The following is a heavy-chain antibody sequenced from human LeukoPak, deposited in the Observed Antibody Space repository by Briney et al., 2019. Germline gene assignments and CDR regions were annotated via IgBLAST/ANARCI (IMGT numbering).Heavy chain of an antibody. J-gene: IGHJ4*02. CDR3: AKRLYCSTTTCYGFDY. CDR2: ISSTGGGT. CDR1: GFTFNNYA. V-gene: IGHV3-23*01. D-gene: IGHD2-2*01. Sequence: GGSLRLSCAASGFTFNNYAMNWVRQAPGKGLEWVSSISSTGGGTYYADSVKGRFTISRDNSKNTLYLQMDSLRVEDMAVYYCAKRLYCSTTTCYGFDYWGQGTLVTVSS.